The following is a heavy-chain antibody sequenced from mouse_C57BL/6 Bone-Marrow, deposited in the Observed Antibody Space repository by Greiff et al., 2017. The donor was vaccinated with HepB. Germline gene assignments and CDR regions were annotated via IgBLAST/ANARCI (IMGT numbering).Heavy chain of an antibody. CDR3: ARSGSSYWRYFDV. J-gene: IGHJ1*03. V-gene: IGHV1-82*01. CDR1: GYAFSSSW. CDR2: IYPGDGDT. D-gene: IGHD1-1*01. Sequence: VKLMESGPELVKPGASVKISCKASGYAFSSSWMNWVKQRPGKGLEWIGRIYPGDGDTNYNGKFKGKATLTADKSSSTAYMQLSSLTSEDSAVYFCARSGSSYWRYFDVWGTGTTVTVSS.